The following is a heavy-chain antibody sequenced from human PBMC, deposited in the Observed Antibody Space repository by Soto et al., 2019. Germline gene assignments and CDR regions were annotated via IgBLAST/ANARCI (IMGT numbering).Heavy chain of an antibody. D-gene: IGHD3-9*01. Sequence: ASVKVSCKASGYAFINYYMHWVRQAPGQGLGWFGRIIPSDGSTHYAHRFQDRVIMTRDTSTSTVYMELNSLRSEDSAVYYCARGGPELATIGSFDYWGQGTLVTVSS. CDR1: GYAFINYY. CDR2: IIPSDGST. CDR3: ARGGPELATIGSFDY. V-gene: IGHV1-46*01. J-gene: IGHJ4*02.